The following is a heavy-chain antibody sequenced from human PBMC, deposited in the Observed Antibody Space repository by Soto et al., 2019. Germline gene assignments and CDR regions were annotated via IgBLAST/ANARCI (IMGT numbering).Heavy chain of an antibody. Sequence: QVHLVESGGGVFQPGTSLRLSCAASGFTFRQYGMHWVRQAPGKGLEWVAVIFYDGTEQYYAASVKGRFAISRDNPGTLAYLQTPSLRAEATAIYYSVSGWGTLVPLTCLEFSGPGPTVLVSS. CDR1: GFTFRQYG. V-gene: IGHV3-33*01. D-gene: IGHD3-3*01. CDR3: VSGWGTLVPLTCLEF. J-gene: IGHJ6*02. CDR2: IFYDGTEQ.